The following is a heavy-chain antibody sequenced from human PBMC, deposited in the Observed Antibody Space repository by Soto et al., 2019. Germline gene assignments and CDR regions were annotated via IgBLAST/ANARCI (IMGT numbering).Heavy chain of an antibody. CDR1: GYTFTSYY. CDR3: ARDQGHNQLLYNWFDP. J-gene: IGHJ5*02. D-gene: IGHD2-2*01. V-gene: IGHV1-46*01. Sequence: ASVKVSCKASGYTFTSYYMHWVRQAPGQGLEWMGIINPSGGSTSYAQKFQGRVTMTRDTSTSTVYMELSSLRSEDTAVYYCARDQGHNQLLYNWFDPWGQGTLVTVSS. CDR2: INPSGGST.